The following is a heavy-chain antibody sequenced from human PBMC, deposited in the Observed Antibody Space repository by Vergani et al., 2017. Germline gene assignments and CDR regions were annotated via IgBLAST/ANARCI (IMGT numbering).Heavy chain of an antibody. V-gene: IGHV4-34*01. D-gene: IGHD2-2*02. CDR1: GGSFSGYY. J-gene: IGHJ5*02. Sequence: QVQLQQWGAGLLKPSETLSLTCAVYGGSFSGYYWSWIRQPPGKGLEWIWEINHSGSTNDNPALTSRVTISVDTSKNQFSLKLSSVTAADTAVDYCARGEVVVVPAAIENWFDPGGQGTLVTVSS. CDR3: ARGEVVVVPAAIENWFDP. CDR2: INHSGST.